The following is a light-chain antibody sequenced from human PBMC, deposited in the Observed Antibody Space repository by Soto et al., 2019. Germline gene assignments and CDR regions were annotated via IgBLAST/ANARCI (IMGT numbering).Light chain of an antibody. J-gene: IGKJ1*01. CDR3: QQSYSIPWT. Sequence: DIQMTQSPSSLSASVGDRVTITCRASQSISSYLNWYQQKPGKAPKVLIYTASILQSGVPSRFGGSGSGTDFTLTISSLQPEDFATYYCQQSYSIPWTFGHGTKVEIK. CDR1: QSISSY. CDR2: TAS. V-gene: IGKV1-39*01.